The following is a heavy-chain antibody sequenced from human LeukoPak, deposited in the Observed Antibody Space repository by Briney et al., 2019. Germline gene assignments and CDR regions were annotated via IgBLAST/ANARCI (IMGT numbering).Heavy chain of an antibody. CDR2: VYYSGNT. CDR1: GGSISSSGYY. V-gene: IGHV4-39*02. D-gene: IGHD3-22*01. J-gene: IGHJ4*02. CDR3: ARTTGRGSVDPGTSGYVDS. Sequence: SETLSLTCTVSGGSISSSGYYWDWIRQPPGQGLEWIGSVYYSGNTYYKSSLESRVTISVDTSNNRFSLKLNSVAAADTGTYYCARTTGRGSVDPGTSGYVDSWGQGSLVTVSS.